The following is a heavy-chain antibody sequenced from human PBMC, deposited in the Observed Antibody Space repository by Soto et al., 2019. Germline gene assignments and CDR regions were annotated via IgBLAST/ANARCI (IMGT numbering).Heavy chain of an antibody. J-gene: IGHJ5*02. Sequence: GESLKISCKGSGYSFTSYWIGWVRQMPGKGLEWMGIIYPGDSDTRYSPSFQGQVTISADKSISTAYLQWSSLKASDTAMYYCARGGVVPAASQINWFDPWGQGTLVTVSS. CDR1: GYSFTSYW. V-gene: IGHV5-51*01. CDR2: IYPGDSDT. CDR3: ARGGVVPAASQINWFDP. D-gene: IGHD2-2*01.